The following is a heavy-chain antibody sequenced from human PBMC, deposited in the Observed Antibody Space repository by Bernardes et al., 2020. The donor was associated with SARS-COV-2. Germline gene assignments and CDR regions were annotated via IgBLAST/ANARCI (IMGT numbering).Heavy chain of an antibody. CDR1: GFSLSTSGMC. Sequence: SGPTLVKPTQTLTLTCTFSGFSLSTSGMCVSWIRQPPGKALEWLARIDWDDDKYYSTSLKTRLTISKDTSKNQVVLTMTNMDPVDTATSYCARIHYGILTGYNAPCDDWGKGTLMTGCS. CDR2: IDWDDDK. CDR3: ARIHYGILTGYNAPCDD. J-gene: IGHJ4*02. D-gene: IGHD3-9*01. V-gene: IGHV2-70*11.